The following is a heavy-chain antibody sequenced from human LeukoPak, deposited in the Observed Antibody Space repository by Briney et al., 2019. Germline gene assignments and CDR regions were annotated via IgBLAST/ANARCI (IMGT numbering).Heavy chain of an antibody. Sequence: ASVEVSCKASGYTFTSFDINWLRQATGQGPEWMGWMNPNSGNTGFAQKFQGRVTMTRDTSISTAYMELSGLRSEDTAVYYCARGRGSGSGLRRLDYWGQGALVTISS. CDR2: MNPNSGNT. D-gene: IGHD6-19*01. CDR1: GYTFTSFD. CDR3: ARGRGSGSGLRRLDY. J-gene: IGHJ4*02. V-gene: IGHV1-8*01.